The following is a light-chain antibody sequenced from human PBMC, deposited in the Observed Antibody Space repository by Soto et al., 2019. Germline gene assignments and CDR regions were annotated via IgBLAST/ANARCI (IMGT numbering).Light chain of an antibody. CDR3: QQYKSWPPIT. CDR2: GAS. J-gene: IGKJ5*01. CDR1: QSLNPD. Sequence: EIVLTQSPDSLSVSPGETATLSCGASQSLNPDLAWYQQKPGQAPRLLLYGASTRATGISTRFSGGGSGTEFTLTISGLQSEDSAVYYCQQYKSWPPITFGQGTRLEVK. V-gene: IGKV3-15*01.